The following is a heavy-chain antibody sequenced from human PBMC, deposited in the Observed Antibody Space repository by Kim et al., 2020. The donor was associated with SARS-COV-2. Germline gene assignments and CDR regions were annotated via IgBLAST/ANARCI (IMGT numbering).Heavy chain of an antibody. D-gene: IGHD3-16*01. V-gene: IGHV1-46*01. J-gene: IGHJ3*02. CDR2: INPSGGST. CDR1: GYTFTSYY. Sequence: ASVKVSCKASGYTFTSYYMHWVRQAPGQGLEWMGIINPSGGSTSYAQKFQGRVTMTRYTSTSTVYMELSSLRSEDTAVYYCARDYQAVLSGRGGRTFDIWGQGTMVTVSS. CDR3: ARDYQAVLSGRGGRTFDI.